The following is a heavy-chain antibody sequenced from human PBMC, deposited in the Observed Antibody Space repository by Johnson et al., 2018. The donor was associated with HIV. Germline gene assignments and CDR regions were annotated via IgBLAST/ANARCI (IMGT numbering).Heavy chain of an antibody. CDR2: INWNGGST. V-gene: IGHV3-53*01. CDR3: ARDSAGIVGGTEGFDM. CDR1: GFTVSSNY. Sequence: VQVVESGGGLIQPGGSLRLSCAASGFTVSSNYMSWVRQAPGKGLEWVSGINWNGGSTYYADSVKGRFTISRDNSKNTLYVQMNSLRAEDTAVYYCARDSAGIVGGTEGFDMWGQGTMVTVSS. J-gene: IGHJ3*02. D-gene: IGHD1-26*01.